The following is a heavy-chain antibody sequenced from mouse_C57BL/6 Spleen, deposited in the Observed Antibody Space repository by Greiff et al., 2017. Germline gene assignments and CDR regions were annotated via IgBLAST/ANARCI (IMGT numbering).Heavy chain of an antibody. V-gene: IGHV1-82*01. CDR1: GYTFSSYW. CDR2: IYPGDGNT. J-gene: IGHJ3*01. CDR3: AKYITTLGGRFAY. Sequence: VQLQQSGAELVKPGASVKLSCKASGYTFSSYWMHWVKQRPGKGLEWIGRIYPGDGNTNYHETFKGKATRTADKSSSTAYMQLRSLTSEDSAVYFCAKYITTLGGRFAYWGQGTLVTVSA. D-gene: IGHD1-2*01.